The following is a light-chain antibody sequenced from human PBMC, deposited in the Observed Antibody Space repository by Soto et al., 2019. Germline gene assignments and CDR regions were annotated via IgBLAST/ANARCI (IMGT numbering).Light chain of an antibody. V-gene: IGLV1-47*01. Sequence: QSVLTQPPSASGTPGQRVTISCSGSSSNIGSNYVYWYQQLPGTAPKLLIYRNYQRPSGVPDRFSGSKSGTSGSLAISGLRSEDEADYCCAAWDDSLISVVFGGGTKVTVL. CDR2: RNY. CDR3: AAWDDSLISVV. CDR1: SSNIGSNY. J-gene: IGLJ2*01.